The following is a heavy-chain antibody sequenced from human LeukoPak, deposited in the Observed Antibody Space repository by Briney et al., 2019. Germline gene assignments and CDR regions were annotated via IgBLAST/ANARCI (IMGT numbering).Heavy chain of an antibody. Sequence: SETLSLTCAVSGGSISSNNYWSWVRQPPGKGLEWIGYIYYSGSTNYNPSLKSRVHISVDTSKNQFSLKLSSVTAADPPVYYFASFLGQQQLAVSGHYYYMDGLGKGTTVTVSS. J-gene: IGHJ6*03. CDR2: IYYSGST. V-gene: IGHV4-61*01. CDR1: GGSISSNNY. D-gene: IGHD6-13*01. CDR3: ASFLGQQQLAVSGHYYYMDG.